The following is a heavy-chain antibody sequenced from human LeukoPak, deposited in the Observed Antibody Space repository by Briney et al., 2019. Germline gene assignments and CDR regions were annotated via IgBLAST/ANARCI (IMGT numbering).Heavy chain of an antibody. Sequence: PSETLSLTCTVSGGSISSSSYYWGWIRQPPGKGLEWIGTIYYSGSIYYNASLKSRVTISVDTSKNQFCLKVSSVTAADTAVYYCARHGAYCTGGSCTRFDPWGQGTLVTVSS. V-gene: IGHV4-39*01. CDR3: ARHGAYCTGGSCTRFDP. J-gene: IGHJ5*02. D-gene: IGHD2-15*01. CDR2: IYYSGSI. CDR1: GGSISSSSYY.